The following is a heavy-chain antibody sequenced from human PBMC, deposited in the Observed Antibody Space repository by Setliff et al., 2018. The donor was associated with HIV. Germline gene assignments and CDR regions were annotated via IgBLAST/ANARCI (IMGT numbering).Heavy chain of an antibody. CDR1: GFTLSSYA. D-gene: IGHD5-12*01. CDR3: ARGSGYDKGAYHYYYGMDV. CDR2: ISGGGSTI. Sequence: PGGSLRLSCAASGFTLSSYAMTWVRQAPGKGLEWVSAISGGGSTIYYADSVKGRFTISRDNTKNSLYLQMNSLRAEETAVYYCARGSGYDKGAYHYYYGMDVWGQGTTVTVSS. J-gene: IGHJ6*02. V-gene: IGHV3-48*03.